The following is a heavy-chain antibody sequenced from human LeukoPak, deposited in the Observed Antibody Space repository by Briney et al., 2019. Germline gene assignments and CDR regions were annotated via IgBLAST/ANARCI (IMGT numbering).Heavy chain of an antibody. D-gene: IGHD3-16*01. CDR2: ISYDGDNE. Sequence: GGSLRLSCAAPGFTFSNFAMYWVRQAPGKGLEWVAVISYDGDNEYYADSVKGQFTTSRDNSKDRLYLQMNSLRPEDTAMYYCARVRGGRSWYYYGMDVWGRGTTVTVSS. J-gene: IGHJ6*02. CDR3: ARVRGGRSWYYYGMDV. CDR1: GFTFSNFA. V-gene: IGHV3-30-3*01.